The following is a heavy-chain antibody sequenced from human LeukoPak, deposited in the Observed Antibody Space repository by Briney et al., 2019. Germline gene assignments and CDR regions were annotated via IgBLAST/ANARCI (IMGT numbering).Heavy chain of an antibody. D-gene: IGHD1-1*01. CDR2: INYDARSR. Sequence: GGSLRLSCAASGFTFSLSWMHWVRQAPGKGLEGVSSINYDARSRTYADSVKGRLTISRDNAENTLFLQMNSLRVEDSAIYSCVRGAGPGTPFDWGQGILVTVSS. CDR3: VRGAGPGTPFD. J-gene: IGHJ1*01. V-gene: IGHV3-74*01. CDR1: GFTFSLSW.